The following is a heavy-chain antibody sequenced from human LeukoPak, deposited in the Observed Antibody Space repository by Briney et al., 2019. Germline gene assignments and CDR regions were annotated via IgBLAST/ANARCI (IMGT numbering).Heavy chain of an antibody. CDR2: IYYSGST. CDR1: GGSISSYY. Sequence: SETLSLTCTVFGGSISSYYWSWIRQPPGKGLEWIGYIYYSGSTNYNPSLKSRVTISVDTSKNQFSLKLSSVTAADTAVYYCARHVLVPDSSGYPLDWGQGTLVTVSS. D-gene: IGHD3-22*01. J-gene: IGHJ4*02. CDR3: ARHVLVPDSSGYPLD. V-gene: IGHV4-59*08.